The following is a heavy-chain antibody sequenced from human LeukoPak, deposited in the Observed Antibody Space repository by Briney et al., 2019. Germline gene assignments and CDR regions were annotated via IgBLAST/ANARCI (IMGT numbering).Heavy chain of an antibody. D-gene: IGHD5-18*01. Sequence: SETLSLTCTVSGGSISSYYWSWIRQPPGKGLEWIGYIYYSGSTNYNPSLKSRVTISVDTSKNQFSLKLSSVTAADTAVYYCARSSPSWGIQLWLLSENWYFDLWGRGTLVTVSS. CDR1: GGSISSYY. CDR2: IYYSGST. J-gene: IGHJ2*01. V-gene: IGHV4-59*01. CDR3: ARSSPSWGIQLWLLSENWYFDL.